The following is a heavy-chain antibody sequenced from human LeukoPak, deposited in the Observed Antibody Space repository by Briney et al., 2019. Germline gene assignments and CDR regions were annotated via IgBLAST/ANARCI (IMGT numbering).Heavy chain of an antibody. CDR2: IYYTGST. J-gene: IGHJ3*02. Sequence: SETLSLTCTVSGGSISSRSYYWGWIRQPPGKGLEWIGYIYYTGSTDYNPSLKSRVTISVDTSKNQFSLKLSSVTAADTAVYYCARDYDILTGSFDIWGQGTMVTVSS. CDR1: GGSISSRSYY. V-gene: IGHV4-61*05. CDR3: ARDYDILTGSFDI. D-gene: IGHD3-9*01.